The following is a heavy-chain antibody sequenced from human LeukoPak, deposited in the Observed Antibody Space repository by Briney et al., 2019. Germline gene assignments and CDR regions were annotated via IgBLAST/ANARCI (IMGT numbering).Heavy chain of an antibody. V-gene: IGHV4-59*11. D-gene: IGHD3-10*01. CDR3: ATRPAETTWFGVFDY. CDR2: VSDSETT. CDR1: GASMHNHY. Sequence: SETLSLTCSVSGASMHNHYWSWIRQPPGKALEWIGYVSDSETTHYSPSLKSRVSMSVDTSKNEFSLRLSSVTAADTALYYCATRPAETTWFGVFDYWSRGTLVTFSS. J-gene: IGHJ4*02.